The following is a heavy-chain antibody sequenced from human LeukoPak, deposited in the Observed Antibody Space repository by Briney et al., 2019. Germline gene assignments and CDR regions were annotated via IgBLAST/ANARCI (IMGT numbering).Heavy chain of an antibody. CDR3: ARVGAWELQRVFEY. CDR1: GFTFTNYW. Sequence: PGGSLTLSCAASGFTFTNYWMTWVRQVPAKGLEWVANIHKAGSESYYVDSVKGRFAISRDNAKNSLYLQLSSLRVEDTAVYYCARVGAWELQRVFEYWGQGTLVTVSS. D-gene: IGHD1-26*01. CDR2: IHKAGSES. V-gene: IGHV3-7*01. J-gene: IGHJ4*02.